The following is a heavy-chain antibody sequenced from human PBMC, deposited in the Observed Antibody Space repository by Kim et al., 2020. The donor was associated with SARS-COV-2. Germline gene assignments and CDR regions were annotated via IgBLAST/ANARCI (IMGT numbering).Heavy chain of an antibody. J-gene: IGHJ6*02. Sequence: GGSLRLSCAASGFTFSSYAMHWVRQAPGKGLEWVAVIWYDGSNKYYADSVKGRFTISRDNSKNTLYLQMNSLRAEDTAVYYCAKDPLDTDYYYYYYGMDVWGQGTTVTVSS. CDR1: GFTFSSYA. CDR2: IWYDGSNK. V-gene: IGHV3-33*06. CDR3: AKDPLDTDYYYYYYGMDV. D-gene: IGHD2-2*02.